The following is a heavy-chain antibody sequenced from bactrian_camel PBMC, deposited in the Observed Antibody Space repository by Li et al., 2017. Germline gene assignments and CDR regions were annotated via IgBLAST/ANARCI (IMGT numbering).Heavy chain of an antibody. J-gene: IGHJ4*01. Sequence: WFRQAPGKEREAVGSIHGGGGSGTTYYVDAVRGRFTISQDSAKNTVYLQMNNMKPEDTTMYYCAAEHTSPRYCSGGYFLQQTAKRWGQGTQVTVSS. CDR2: IHGGGGSGTT. V-gene: IGHV3S64*01. CDR3: AAEHTSPRYCSGGYFLQQTAKR. D-gene: IGHD2*01.